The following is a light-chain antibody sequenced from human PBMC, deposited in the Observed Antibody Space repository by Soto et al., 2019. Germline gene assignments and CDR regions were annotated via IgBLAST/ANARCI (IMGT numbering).Light chain of an antibody. CDR3: SFFSRRSTYV. CDR1: SSDVGGYNY. V-gene: IGLV2-14*01. Sequence: QSVLTQPASVSGSPGQSITISCTGTSSDVGGYNYVSWYQQHPGKAPKLIIYEVTYRPSGVSNRFSGSKSGNTASLTHSGPQAEDEADYYFSFFSRRSTYVFGPETKLTVL. J-gene: IGLJ1*01. CDR2: EVT.